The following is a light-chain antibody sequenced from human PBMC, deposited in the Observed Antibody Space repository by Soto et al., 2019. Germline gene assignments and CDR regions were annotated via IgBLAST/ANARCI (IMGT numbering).Light chain of an antibody. V-gene: IGKV3-15*01. Sequence: EIVMTQSPATLSVSPGERVTLSCRASQSISNNLAWYQHKPGRAPRVLIYDASTRATGVPVRFSGSGSGTEFTLTISSLQSDDFAVYYCQQYNNWPPKQTFGQGTKLEIK. J-gene: IGKJ2*01. CDR2: DAS. CDR3: QQYNNWPPKQT. CDR1: QSISNN.